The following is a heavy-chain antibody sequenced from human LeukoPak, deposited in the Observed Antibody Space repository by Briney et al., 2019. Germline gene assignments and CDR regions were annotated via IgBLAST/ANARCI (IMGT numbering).Heavy chain of an antibody. Sequence: GGSLRLSCAASGFTVSTNYMSWVRQAPGKGLEWVSVIYSGDNTYYADSVKGRFTISRDISKNTLYLQMNSLRAEDTAVYYCALPSDPWGQGTLVTVSS. V-gene: IGHV3-66*01. CDR2: IYSGDNT. CDR1: GFTVSTNY. J-gene: IGHJ5*02. CDR3: ALPSDP.